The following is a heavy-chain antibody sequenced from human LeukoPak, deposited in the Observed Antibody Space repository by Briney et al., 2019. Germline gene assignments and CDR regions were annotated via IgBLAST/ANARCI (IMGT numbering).Heavy chain of an antibody. CDR3: ASLPYCTNGVCSTNYFDY. J-gene: IGHJ4*02. CDR1: GGSFSGYY. Sequence: SETLSLTCAVYGGSFSGYYWSWIRQPPGKGREWIGEINHSGSTNYNPSLKSRVTISVDTSKNQFSLKLSSVTAADTAVYYCASLPYCTNGVCSTNYFDYWGQGTLVTVSS. V-gene: IGHV4-34*01. D-gene: IGHD2-8*01. CDR2: INHSGST.